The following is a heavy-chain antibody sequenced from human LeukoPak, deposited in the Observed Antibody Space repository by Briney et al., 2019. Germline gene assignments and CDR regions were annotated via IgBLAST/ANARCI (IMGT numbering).Heavy chain of an antibody. CDR2: IYYSGST. V-gene: IGHV4-59*01. CDR3: ARELYYDSSGYSGFDY. Sequence: SETLSLTCTVSGGSISSYYWSWIRQPPGKGLEWIGYIYYSGSTNYNPSLKSRVTISVDTSKNQLSLKLISVTAADTAVYYCARELYYDSSGYSGFDYWGQGTLVTVSS. CDR1: GGSISSYY. J-gene: IGHJ4*02. D-gene: IGHD3-22*01.